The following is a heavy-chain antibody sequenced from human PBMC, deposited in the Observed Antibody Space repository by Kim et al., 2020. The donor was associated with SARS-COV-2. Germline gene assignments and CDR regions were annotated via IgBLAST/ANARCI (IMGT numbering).Heavy chain of an antibody. Sequence: GGSLRLSCAASGFTFSSYAMHWVRQAPGKGLEYVSAISSNGGSTYYANSVKGRFTISRDNSKNTLYLQMGSLRAEDMAVYYFARDYCSGGSCYYYGMDVWGQGTTVTVSS. J-gene: IGHJ6*02. CDR3: ARDYCSGGSCYYYGMDV. D-gene: IGHD2-15*01. CDR1: GFTFSSYA. CDR2: ISSNGGST. V-gene: IGHV3-64*01.